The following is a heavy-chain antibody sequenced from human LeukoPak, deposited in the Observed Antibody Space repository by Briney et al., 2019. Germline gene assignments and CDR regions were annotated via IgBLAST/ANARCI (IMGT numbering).Heavy chain of an antibody. CDR2: INHSGST. D-gene: IGHD3-3*01. CDR1: GGSFSGYY. CDR3: ARGRGFDFWSGYYRNYFDY. Sequence: NPSETLSLTCAVYGGSFSGYYWSWIRQPPGKGLEWIGEINHSGSTNYNPSLKSRVTISVDTSKNQFSLKLSSVTAADTAVYYCARGRGFDFWSGYYRNYFDYWGQGTLVTVSS. V-gene: IGHV4-34*01. J-gene: IGHJ4*02.